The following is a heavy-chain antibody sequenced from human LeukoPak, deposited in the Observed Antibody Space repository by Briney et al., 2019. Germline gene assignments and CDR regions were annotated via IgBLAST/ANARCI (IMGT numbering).Heavy chain of an antibody. CDR2: ISYDGSNK. V-gene: IGHV3-30*04. D-gene: IGHD3-22*01. Sequence: GGSLRLSCAASGFTFSSYAMHWVRQAPGKGLEWVAVISYDGSNKYYADSVKGRFTISRDNSKNTLYMQMNSLRAEDTAVYYCARVHIDKYYYDETTNFDIWGQGTLVTVSS. CDR1: GFTFSSYA. CDR3: ARVHIDKYYYDETTNFDI. J-gene: IGHJ3*02.